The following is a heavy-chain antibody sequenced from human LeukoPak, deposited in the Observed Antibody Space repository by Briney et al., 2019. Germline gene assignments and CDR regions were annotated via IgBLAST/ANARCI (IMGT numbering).Heavy chain of an antibody. Sequence: RASVKVSCKASGYTFSDTYIHWVRQAPGQGLEWMGRIIPILGIANYAQKFQGRVTITADKSTSTAYMELSSLRSEDTAVYYCARDLRAAAGNSIGYWGQGTLVTVSS. V-gene: IGHV1-69*04. CDR2: IIPILGIA. CDR3: ARDLRAAAGNSIGY. J-gene: IGHJ4*02. CDR1: GYTFSDTY. D-gene: IGHD6-13*01.